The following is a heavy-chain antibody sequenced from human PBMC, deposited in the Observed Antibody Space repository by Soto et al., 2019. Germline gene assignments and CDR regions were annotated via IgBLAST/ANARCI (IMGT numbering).Heavy chain of an antibody. Sequence: EVQRLEAGGGLVQPGGSLRLSCAASGFSFRNYGMSWVRQAPGKGLERLSAIIGNGDTAYYADSVRGRFTISRDNSKNTLYLQLNDLGAEDTAIYYCAKDYDYGDSLPFDCWGQGTLVTVSS. J-gene: IGHJ4*02. CDR2: IIGNGDTA. CDR3: AKDYDYGDSLPFDC. CDR1: GFSFRNYG. D-gene: IGHD4-17*01. V-gene: IGHV3-23*01.